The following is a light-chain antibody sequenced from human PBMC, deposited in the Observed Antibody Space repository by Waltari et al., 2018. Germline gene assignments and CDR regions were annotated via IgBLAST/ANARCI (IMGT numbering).Light chain of an antibody. CDR3: QQYGGSPRT. CDR2: GAS. CDR1: QSVSSNY. J-gene: IGKJ1*01. V-gene: IGKV3-20*01. Sequence: EIVLTQSPGTLSLSPGERAPLSCRASQSVSSNYLAWYQHKPGQAPRLLIYGASSRATGIPDRFSGSGSGTDFTLTVSRVEPEDFAVYYCQQYGGSPRTFGQGTKVEIK.